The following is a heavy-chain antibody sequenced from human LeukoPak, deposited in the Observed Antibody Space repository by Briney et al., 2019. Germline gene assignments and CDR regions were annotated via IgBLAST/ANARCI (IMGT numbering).Heavy chain of an antibody. CDR1: GYTFTCYG. CDR3: ARDPQQLVGATGGGFNF. Sequence: ASVTVSCKASGYTFTCYGISWVRQAPGQGLEWMGWISAYNGNTNYAQKLQGRVTMTTDTSTSTAYMELRSLRSDDTAVYYCARDPQQLVGATGGGFNFWGQGTLVTVSS. V-gene: IGHV1-18*01. CDR2: ISAYNGNT. J-gene: IGHJ4*02. D-gene: IGHD1-26*01.